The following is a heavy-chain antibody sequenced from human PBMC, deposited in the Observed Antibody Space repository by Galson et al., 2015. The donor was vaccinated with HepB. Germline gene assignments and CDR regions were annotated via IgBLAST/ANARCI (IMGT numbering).Heavy chain of an antibody. CDR1: GFTFSSYN. CDR2: ISSTSSYT. CDR3: VRDPPLGTPFDH. V-gene: IGHV3-21*01. J-gene: IGHJ4*02. Sequence: SLRLSCAASGFTFSSYNMNWVRQAPGKGLEWVASISSTSSYTYYADSLKGRFTVSRDNAKNSLYLQMNSLRAEDTAGYYYVRDPPLGTPFDHWGQGTLVTVSS. D-gene: IGHD7-27*01.